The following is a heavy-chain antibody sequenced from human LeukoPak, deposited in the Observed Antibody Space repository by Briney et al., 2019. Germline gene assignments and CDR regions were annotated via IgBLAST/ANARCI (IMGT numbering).Heavy chain of an antibody. J-gene: IGHJ4*02. CDR2: ISCDRHDK. D-gene: IGHD2-2*01. Sequence: PGGALRLSFAASGFKLYDYHMQSVPQAPGKGLGMVAIISCDRHDKFYAYSVQRRFPSSRDTPTITRYLQMSSLKTEDSATYYCAKDPRYCRTTSCSPDGYFEYWGQGTLVTVSS. CDR1: GFKLYDYH. V-gene: IGHV3-30*18. CDR3: AKDPRYCRTTSCSPDGYFEY.